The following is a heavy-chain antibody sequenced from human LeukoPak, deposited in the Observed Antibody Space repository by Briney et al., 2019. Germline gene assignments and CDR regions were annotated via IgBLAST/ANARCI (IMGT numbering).Heavy chain of an antibody. V-gene: IGHV3-30*04. CDR2: ISYDGSNK. Sequence: GRSLRLSCAASGFTFSSYAMHWVRQAPGKGLEWVAVISYDGSNKYYADSVKGRFTISRDNSKNTLYLQMNSLRAEDTAVYYCAKEGEDLLWFGELRDWGQGTLVTVSS. CDR1: GFTFSSYA. D-gene: IGHD3-10*01. J-gene: IGHJ4*02. CDR3: AKEGEDLLWFGELRD.